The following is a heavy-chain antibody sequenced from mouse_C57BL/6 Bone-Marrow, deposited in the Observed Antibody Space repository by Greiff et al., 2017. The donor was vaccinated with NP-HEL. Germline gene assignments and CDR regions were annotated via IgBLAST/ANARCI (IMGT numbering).Heavy chain of an antibody. CDR1: GFTFSDYY. V-gene: IGHV5-12*01. CDR2: ISNGGGST. Sequence: EVKLQESGGGLVQPGGSLKLSCAASGFTFSDYYMYWVRQTPEKRLEWVAYISNGGGSTYYPDTVKGRFTISRDNAKNTLYLQMSRLKSEDTAMYYCARHTVVAPMVYWGQGTSVTVSS. J-gene: IGHJ4*01. D-gene: IGHD1-1*01. CDR3: ARHTVVAPMVY.